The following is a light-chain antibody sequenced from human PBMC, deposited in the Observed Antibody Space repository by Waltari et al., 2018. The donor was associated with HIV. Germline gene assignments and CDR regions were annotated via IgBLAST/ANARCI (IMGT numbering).Light chain of an antibody. J-gene: IGLJ2*01. CDR2: DDR. CDR1: NIAATKS. V-gene: IGLV3-21*02. CDR3: QVWDGRGDPVI. Sequence: SYVLTQPPSVSVAPGQTARIPCGGNNIAATKSVHWYRLNPGQAPVVVIYDDRDRPSGIPDRFSGSSSGDTATLTISRAEAGDEADYWCQVWDGRGDPVIFGGGTKLAVV.